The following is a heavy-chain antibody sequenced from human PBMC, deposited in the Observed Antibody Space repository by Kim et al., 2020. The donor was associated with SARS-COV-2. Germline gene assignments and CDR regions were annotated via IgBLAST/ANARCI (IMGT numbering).Heavy chain of an antibody. D-gene: IGHD3-3*01. J-gene: IGHJ4*02. CDR1: GGSISSSSYY. CDR3: ARHLTDKDYDFWSGRGDSRTFDY. V-gene: IGHV4-39*01. CDR2: IYYSGST. Sequence: SETLSLTCTVSGGSISSSSYYWGWIRQPPGKGLEWIGSIYYSGSTYYNPSLKSRVTISVDTSKNQFSLKLSSVTAADTAVYYCARHLTDKDYDFWSGRGDSRTFDYWGQGTLVTVSS.